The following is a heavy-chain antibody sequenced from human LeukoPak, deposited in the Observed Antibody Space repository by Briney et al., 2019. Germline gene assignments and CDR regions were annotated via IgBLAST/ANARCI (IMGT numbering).Heavy chain of an antibody. Sequence: GGSLRLSCSASGFTFSSSWMNWVRQAPGKGLEWVANINQDGSKQNYVDSVKGRFTISRDNAKNSLYLQMNSLRAEDTAVYYCARDRSGFSGYDFFDYWGQGTLVTVSS. J-gene: IGHJ4*02. D-gene: IGHD5-12*01. CDR3: ARDRSGFSGYDFFDY. CDR1: GFTFSSSW. V-gene: IGHV3-7*01. CDR2: INQDGSKQ.